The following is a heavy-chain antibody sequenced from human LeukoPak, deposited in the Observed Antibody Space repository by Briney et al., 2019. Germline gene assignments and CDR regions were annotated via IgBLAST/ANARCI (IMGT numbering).Heavy chain of an antibody. D-gene: IGHD5-24*01. CDR3: AKETVEMATRGEPYYYGMDV. Sequence: PGGSLRLSCAASGFTVSSNYMSWVRQAPGKGLEWVSVIYSGGSTYYADSAKGRFTISRDNSKNTLYLQMNSLRAEDTAVYHCAKETVEMATRGEPYYYGMDVWGQGTTVTVSS. CDR1: GFTVSSNY. CDR2: IYSGGST. V-gene: IGHV3-53*01. J-gene: IGHJ6*02.